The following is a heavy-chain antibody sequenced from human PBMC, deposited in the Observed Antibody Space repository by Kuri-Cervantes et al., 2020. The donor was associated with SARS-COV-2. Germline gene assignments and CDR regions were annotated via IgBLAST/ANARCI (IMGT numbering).Heavy chain of an antibody. D-gene: IGHD3-16*02. Sequence: SQTLSLTCAVYGGSFSGYYWSWIRQPPGKGLEWIGEINHSGSTNYNPSLKSRVTISVDTSKNQFSLKLSSVTAADTAVYYCARQQGDYVWGSYRPDGDFDYWGQGTLVTVSS. J-gene: IGHJ4*02. V-gene: IGHV4-34*01. CDR2: INHSGST. CDR1: GGSFSGYY. CDR3: ARQQGDYVWGSYRPDGDFDY.